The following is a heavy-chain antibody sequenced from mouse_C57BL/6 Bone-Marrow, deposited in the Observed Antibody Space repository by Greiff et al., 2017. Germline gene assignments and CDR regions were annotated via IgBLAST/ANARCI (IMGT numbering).Heavy chain of an antibody. D-gene: IGHD2-1*01. CDR3: ARDRVKDYYGNVSGMDY. V-gene: IGHV5-4*01. CDR2: ISDGGSYT. Sequence: EVKLVESGGGLVKPGGSLKLSCAASGFTFSSYAMSWVRQTPEQRLEWVATISDGGSYTYYPDNVKGRFTISRENAKNNLYLQMSHLKSEDTAMYYCARDRVKDYYGNVSGMDYWGQGTSVTVSS. J-gene: IGHJ4*01. CDR1: GFTFSSYA.